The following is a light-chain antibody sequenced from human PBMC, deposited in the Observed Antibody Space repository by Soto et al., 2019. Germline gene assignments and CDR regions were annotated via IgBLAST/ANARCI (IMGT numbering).Light chain of an antibody. CDR3: SSYTSSSTLYV. Sequence: QSALTQPASVSGSPGQSITISCTGTSSDFGGYNYVSWYQQHPGKAPKLMISEVSNRPSGVSNRFSGSKSGNTASLTISGLQAEDEADYYCSSYTSSSTLYVFGTGTQLTVL. CDR1: SSDFGGYNY. J-gene: IGLJ1*01. CDR2: EVS. V-gene: IGLV2-14*01.